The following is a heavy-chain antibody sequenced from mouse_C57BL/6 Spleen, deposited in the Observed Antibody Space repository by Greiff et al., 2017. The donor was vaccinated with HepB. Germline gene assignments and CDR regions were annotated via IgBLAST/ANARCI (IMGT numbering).Heavy chain of an antibody. Sequence: VQLQQPGAELVMPGASVKLSCKASGYTFTSYWMHWVKQRPGQGLEWIGEIDPSDSYTNYNQKFKGKSTLTVDKSSSTAYMQLSSLTSEDSAVYYCARSHYGSSPFDYWGQGTTLTVSS. D-gene: IGHD1-1*01. J-gene: IGHJ2*01. CDR1: GYTFTSYW. CDR3: ARSHYGSSPFDY. CDR2: IDPSDSYT. V-gene: IGHV1-69*01.